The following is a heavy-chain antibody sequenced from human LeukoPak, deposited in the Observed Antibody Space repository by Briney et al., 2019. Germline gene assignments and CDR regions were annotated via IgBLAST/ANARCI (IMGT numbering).Heavy chain of an antibody. J-gene: IGHJ5*02. V-gene: IGHV3-23*01. CDR1: GFTFNAYA. CDR3: VKDLRHRSTCNCYGWFDP. D-gene: IGHD2/OR15-2a*01. CDR2: ISPSGDQV. Sequence: GGSLRLSCAASGFTFNAYAMSWVRQAPGKGLEGVSAISPSGDQVFYADSVKGRFIISRDNSKNTLSLQMNSLRVEDTATYYCVKDLRHRSTCNCYGWFDPWGQGTLVTVSS.